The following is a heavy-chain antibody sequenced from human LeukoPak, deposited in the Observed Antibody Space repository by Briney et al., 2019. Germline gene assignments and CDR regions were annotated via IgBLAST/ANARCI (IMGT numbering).Heavy chain of an antibody. Sequence: SETLSLTCTVSGGSISSYYWSWIRQPPGKGLEWIGYIYYSGSTYYNPSLKSRVTISVDTSKNQFSLKLSSVTAADTAVYYCARLPGAHWGQGTLVTVSS. V-gene: IGHV4-59*04. CDR3: ARLPGAH. D-gene: IGHD1-26*01. CDR2: IYYSGST. J-gene: IGHJ4*02. CDR1: GGSISSYY.